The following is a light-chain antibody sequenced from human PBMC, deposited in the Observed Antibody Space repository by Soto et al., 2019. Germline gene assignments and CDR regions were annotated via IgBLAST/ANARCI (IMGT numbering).Light chain of an antibody. V-gene: IGKV3-20*01. Sequence: EIVLTQSPGTLSLSPGERATLSCRASQSVSGSSLAWYQQKPGQAPRLLISGASSRATGIPDRFSGSGSGTDFTLTISGLEPEDFAVYFCQQYGSSPLTFGGGTKVDIK. CDR2: GAS. J-gene: IGKJ4*01. CDR1: QSVSGSS. CDR3: QQYGSSPLT.